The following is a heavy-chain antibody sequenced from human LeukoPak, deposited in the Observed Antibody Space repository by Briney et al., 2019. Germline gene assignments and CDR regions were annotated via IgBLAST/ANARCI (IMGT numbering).Heavy chain of an antibody. CDR1: GFTFSSYS. D-gene: IGHD6-19*01. CDR2: ISSSSSYI. V-gene: IGHV3-21*01. J-gene: IGHJ4*02. CDR3: AREWGIAVIDY. Sequence: GGSLRLSCAASGFTFSSYSMNWVRQALGKGLEWVSSISSSSSYIYYADSVKGRFTISRDNAKNSLYLQMNSLRAEGTAVYYCAREWGIAVIDYWGQGTLVTVSS.